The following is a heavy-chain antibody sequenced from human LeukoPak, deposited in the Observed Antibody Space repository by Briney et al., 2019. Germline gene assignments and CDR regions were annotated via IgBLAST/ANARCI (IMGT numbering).Heavy chain of an antibody. CDR2: ISSSSSTI. J-gene: IGHJ3*01. CDR1: GFTFSSYS. CDR3: ARAQWGYPFDV. D-gene: IGHD5-18*01. V-gene: IGHV3-48*01. Sequence: GGSLRLSCAASGFTFSSYSMNWVRQAPGKGLEWVSYISSSSSTIYYADSVKGRFTISRDDVKNSLYLQLNNLRAEDTAIYYCARAQWGYPFDVWGQGTRVTVSS.